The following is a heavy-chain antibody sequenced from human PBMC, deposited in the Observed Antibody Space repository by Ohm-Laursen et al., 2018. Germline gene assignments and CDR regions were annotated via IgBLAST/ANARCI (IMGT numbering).Heavy chain of an antibody. CDR3: AKDISGAGGGGAFDI. CDR2: ISWNSGSI. D-gene: IGHD2-15*01. V-gene: IGHV3-9*01. Sequence: SLRLSCVASGFTFDDYAMHWVRQAPGKGLEWVSGISWNSGSIGYADSVKGRFTISRDNAKNSLYLQMNSLRAEDTALYYCAKDISGAGGGGAFDIWGQGTMVTVSS. J-gene: IGHJ3*02. CDR1: GFTFDDYA.